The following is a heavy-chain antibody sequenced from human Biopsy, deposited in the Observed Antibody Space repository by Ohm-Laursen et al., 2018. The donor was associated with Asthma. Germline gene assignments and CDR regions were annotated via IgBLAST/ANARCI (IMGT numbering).Heavy chain of an antibody. CDR2: IYYSGTT. CDR1: SGSGGYMRSGNYY. D-gene: IGHD6-13*01. CDR3: VRGSSSWHHGPFHYYYGLDV. J-gene: IGHJ6*02. Sequence: SDTLSLTCSLSSGSGGYMRSGNYYWGWIRQPPGEGLEWIGSIYYSGTTYYNPSLESRVTVSADTSKSQFSLKLTSVTAADTAVYYCVRGSSSWHHGPFHYYYGLDVWGQGTTATVSS. V-gene: IGHV4-39*01.